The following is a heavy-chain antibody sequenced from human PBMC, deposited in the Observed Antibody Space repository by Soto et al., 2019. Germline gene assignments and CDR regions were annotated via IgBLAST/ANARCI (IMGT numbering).Heavy chain of an antibody. CDR3: ARVFNGAYSSGWLRYFDY. J-gene: IGHJ4*02. CDR1: GFTFSSYS. CDR2: ISSSSSYI. Sequence: GGSLRLSCAASGFTFSSYSMNWVRQAPGKGLEWVSSISSSSSYIYYADSVKGRFTISRDNAKNSLYLQMNSLRAEDTAVYYCARVFNGAYSSGWLRYFDYWGQGTLVTVSS. D-gene: IGHD6-19*01. V-gene: IGHV3-21*01.